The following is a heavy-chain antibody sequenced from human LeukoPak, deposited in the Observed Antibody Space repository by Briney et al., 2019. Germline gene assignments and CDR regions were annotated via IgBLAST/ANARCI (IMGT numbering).Heavy chain of an antibody. J-gene: IGHJ4*02. Sequence: PGGSLRLSCAVSGFTFDDYAMYWVRQAPGKGLEWVSGISWNSGSIAYADSVKGRFTISRDNARSSLFLQMNSLTAEDSAVYFCVRHTRTAAFWGQGALVTVSS. V-gene: IGHV3-9*01. CDR1: GFTFDDYA. CDR2: ISWNSGSI. CDR3: VRHTRTAAF. D-gene: IGHD2-15*01.